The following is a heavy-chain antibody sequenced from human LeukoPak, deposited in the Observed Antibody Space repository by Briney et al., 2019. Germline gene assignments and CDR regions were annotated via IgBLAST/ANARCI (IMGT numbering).Heavy chain of an antibody. J-gene: IGHJ4*02. CDR2: VNSDGSWT. Sequence: GGSLRLSCAASGNYWMHWVRQAPRKGLVWVSHVNSDGSWTSHADSVKGRFTISKDNAKNTVYLQMNNLRTEDTAVYYCVSFYETNWGRGTLVTVSS. V-gene: IGHV3-74*01. D-gene: IGHD2-2*01. CDR3: VSFYETN. CDR1: GNYW.